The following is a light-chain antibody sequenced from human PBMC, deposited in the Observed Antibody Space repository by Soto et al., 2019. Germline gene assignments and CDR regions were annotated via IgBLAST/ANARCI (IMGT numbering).Light chain of an antibody. CDR3: QHYTISGCT. CDR2: KSS. CDR1: QSIDGW. V-gene: IGKV1-5*03. J-gene: IGKJ2*02. Sequence: DIQLTQSPSTLSASIGDRVTITCRASQSIDGWLAWYQQKPGEAPKLLIYKSSTSQPGVPTRFSGSGSGTDFTLTISALQPGDFATYYCQHYTISGCTFGQGTKLEIE.